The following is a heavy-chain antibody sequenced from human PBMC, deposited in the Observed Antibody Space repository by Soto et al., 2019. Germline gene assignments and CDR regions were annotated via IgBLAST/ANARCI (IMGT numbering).Heavy chain of an antibody. J-gene: IGHJ3*02. CDR2: ISYDGSNK. Sequence: QVQLVESGGGVVQPGRSLRLSCAASGFTFSSYGMHWVRQAPGKGLEWVAVISYDGSNKYYADSVKGRFTISRDNSKNTLYLQMNSLRAEDTAVYYCAKVSPRSRYYYIWGRNAFDIWGQGTMVTVSS. CDR3: AKVSPRSRYYYIWGRNAFDI. D-gene: IGHD3-16*01. CDR1: GFTFSSYG. V-gene: IGHV3-30*18.